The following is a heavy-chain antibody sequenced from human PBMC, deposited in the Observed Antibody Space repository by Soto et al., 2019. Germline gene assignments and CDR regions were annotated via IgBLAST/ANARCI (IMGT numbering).Heavy chain of an antibody. J-gene: IGHJ3*02. CDR3: ASYDYGDYGEAFDI. D-gene: IGHD4-17*01. CDR2: ISYDGSNK. Sequence: GGSLRLSCAASGFTFSSYAMHWVRQAPGKGLEWVVVISYDGSNKYYADSVKGRFTISRDNSKNTLYLQMNSLRAEDTAVYYCASYDYGDYGEAFDIWGQGTMVTVSS. CDR1: GFTFSSYA. V-gene: IGHV3-30*04.